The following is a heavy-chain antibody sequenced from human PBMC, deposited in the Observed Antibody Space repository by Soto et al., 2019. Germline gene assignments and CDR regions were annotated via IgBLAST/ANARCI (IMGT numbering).Heavy chain of an antibody. CDR2: IFYSGST. V-gene: IGHV4-39*07. CDR3: AGYCVSASCYARNAFDI. J-gene: IGHJ3*02. D-gene: IGHD2-2*01. Sequence: PSVTLSLTCSVSCGSISSSSYYGVWIRQPPGKGLEWIGSIFYSGSTYYNPSLTSRVTISVATSKTQFSLKLSSVTAADTAVYYCAGYCVSASCYARNAFDIWGQGPMVTVSS. CDR1: CGSISSSSYY.